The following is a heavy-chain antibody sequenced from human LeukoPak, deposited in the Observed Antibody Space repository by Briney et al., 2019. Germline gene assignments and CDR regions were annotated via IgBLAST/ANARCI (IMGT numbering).Heavy chain of an antibody. CDR1: GVASSTST. J-gene: IGHJ5*02. V-gene: IGHV3-21*01. CDR3: SRDRLGGLDL. CDR2: ISTMSNYI. D-gene: IGHD5-12*01. Sequence: GGSLRLSCAASGVASSTSTINWGRPAPRKGREWVSSISTMSNYIFYGDSVKGRFTISRDNAKNSVYLQMNSLRPEDTAVYYCSRDRLGGLDLWGQGTLVTVSS.